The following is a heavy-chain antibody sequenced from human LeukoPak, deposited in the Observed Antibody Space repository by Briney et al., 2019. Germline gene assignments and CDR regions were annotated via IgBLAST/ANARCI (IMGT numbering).Heavy chain of an antibody. CDR1: GFTFSTYA. CDR3: ARDLIAVTGTGFWFDP. Sequence: GGSLRLSCAASGFTFSTYAIHWVRQAPGKGLEWAAVISDDGSTKYYADSVKGRFTISRDNSKNMLYLQMNSLRAEDSAVYYCARDLIAVTGTGFWFDPRGQGTLVTVSS. CDR2: ISDDGSTK. J-gene: IGHJ5*02. V-gene: IGHV3-30-3*01. D-gene: IGHD6-19*01.